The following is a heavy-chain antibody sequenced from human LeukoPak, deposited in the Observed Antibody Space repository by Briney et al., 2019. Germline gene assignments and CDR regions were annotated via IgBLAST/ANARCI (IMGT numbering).Heavy chain of an antibody. Sequence: ASVKVSCKASGGTFSGYAISWVRQAPGQGLEWMGWISAYNGNTNYAQKLQGRVTMTTDTSTSTAYMELRSLRSDDTAVYYCARGNYDILTGLDYWGQGTLVTVSS. CDR1: GGTFSGYA. CDR2: ISAYNGNT. D-gene: IGHD3-9*01. J-gene: IGHJ4*02. V-gene: IGHV1-18*01. CDR3: ARGNYDILTGLDY.